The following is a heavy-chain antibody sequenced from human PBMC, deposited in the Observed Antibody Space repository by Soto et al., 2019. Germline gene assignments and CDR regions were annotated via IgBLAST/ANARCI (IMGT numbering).Heavy chain of an antibody. CDR3: GRESGETWDYEAY. Sequence: PSETLSLTCAVYGGSFSGYYWSWIRQPPGKGLEWIGEINHSGITNYNPSLKSRVTVSVDTSRNQFFLNLHSVTAADSAVYFCGRESGETWDYEAYWGQGTTVTVYS. V-gene: IGHV4-34*01. CDR1: GGSFSGYY. D-gene: IGHD1-7*01. J-gene: IGHJ4*02. CDR2: INHSGIT.